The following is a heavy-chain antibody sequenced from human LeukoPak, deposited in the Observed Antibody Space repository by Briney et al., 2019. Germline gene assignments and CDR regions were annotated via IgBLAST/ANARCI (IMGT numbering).Heavy chain of an antibody. D-gene: IGHD5-12*01. Sequence: GESLRLSCAASGFTFSSYWMGWVRQAPGKGLEWVANIKQDGSEKYYVDSVKGRFTVSRDNAKNSLYLQMNSLRVEDTAVYYCARGGYSFDYLGQGTLVTVSS. V-gene: IGHV3-7*01. CDR1: GFTFSSYW. CDR3: ARGGYSFDY. CDR2: IKQDGSEK. J-gene: IGHJ4*02.